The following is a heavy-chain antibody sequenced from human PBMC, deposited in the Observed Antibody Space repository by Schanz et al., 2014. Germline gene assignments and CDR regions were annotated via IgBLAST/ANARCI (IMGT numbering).Heavy chain of an antibody. CDR1: GFTFSSYG. Sequence: QVQLVESGGGVVQPGRSLRLSCAASGFTFSSYGMHWVRQAPGKGLEWVSAINTGVNTYYADSVRGRFTISRDNSKNTLYLQMNSLRAEDTAVYYCAKGRFGELSAFDIWGQGTMVTVSS. CDR3: AKGRFGELSAFDI. CDR2: INTGVNT. J-gene: IGHJ3*02. V-gene: IGHV3-NL1*01. D-gene: IGHD3-10*01.